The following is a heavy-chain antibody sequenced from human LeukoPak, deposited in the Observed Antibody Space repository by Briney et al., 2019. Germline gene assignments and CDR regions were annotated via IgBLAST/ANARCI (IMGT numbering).Heavy chain of an antibody. CDR3: ARHQRWLQRYDY. J-gene: IGHJ4*02. CDR2: IYYSGRT. CDR1: SGSISSSSYY. V-gene: IGHV4-39*01. Sequence: KASETLSLTCTVSSGSISSSSYYWGWIRQPPGKGLEWIGNIYYSGRTNYNPSLKSRVTISVDTSKNQFSLKLSSVTAADTAVYYCARHQRWLQRYDYWGQGTLVTVSS. D-gene: IGHD5-24*01.